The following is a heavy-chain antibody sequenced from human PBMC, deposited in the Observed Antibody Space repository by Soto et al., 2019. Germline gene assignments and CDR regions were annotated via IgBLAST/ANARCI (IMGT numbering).Heavy chain of an antibody. V-gene: IGHV4-61*01. CDR1: GGSVSSGSYY. CDR3: ARLVGQLRYFDWLLPRRYGMDV. J-gene: IGHJ6*02. D-gene: IGHD3-9*01. Sequence: QVQLQESGPGLVKPSETLSLTCTVSGGSVSSGSYYWSWIRQPPGKGLEWIGYIYYSGSTNYNPSLKSRVTISVDTSKNQFSLKLSSVTAADTAVYYCARLVGQLRYFDWLLPRRYGMDVWGQGTTVTVSS. CDR2: IYYSGST.